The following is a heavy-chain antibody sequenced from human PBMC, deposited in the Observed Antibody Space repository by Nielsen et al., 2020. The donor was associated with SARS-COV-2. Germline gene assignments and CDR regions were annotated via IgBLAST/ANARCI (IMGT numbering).Heavy chain of an antibody. Sequence: GSLRLSCTVSGGSISSSSYYWGWIRQPPGKGLEWIGSIYYSGSTYYNPSLKSRVTISVDTSKNQFSLKLSSVTAADTAVYYCARDGADYYDSSGYWFDPWGQGTLVTVSS. CDR2: IYYSGST. D-gene: IGHD3-22*01. J-gene: IGHJ5*02. CDR1: GGSISSSSYY. CDR3: ARDGADYYDSSGYWFDP. V-gene: IGHV4-39*07.